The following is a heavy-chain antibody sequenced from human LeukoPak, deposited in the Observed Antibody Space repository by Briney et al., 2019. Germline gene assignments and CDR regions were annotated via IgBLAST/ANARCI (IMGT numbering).Heavy chain of an antibody. CDR2: IYSGDSDT. Sequence: GESLKISCKGSGYSFTSYWIGWVRQMPGKGLEWMGIIYSGDSDTRYSPSFQGQVTISADKSISTAYLQWSSLQASDTAMYYCARCRCSGGSCAPFDYWGQGTLVTVSS. CDR1: GYSFTSYW. J-gene: IGHJ4*02. V-gene: IGHV5-51*01. CDR3: ARCRCSGGSCAPFDY. D-gene: IGHD2-15*01.